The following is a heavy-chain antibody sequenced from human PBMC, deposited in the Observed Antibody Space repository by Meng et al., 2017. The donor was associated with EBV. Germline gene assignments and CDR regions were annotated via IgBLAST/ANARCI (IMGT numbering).Heavy chain of an antibody. CDR3: ARPFPSWQSPRLDPFGA. V-gene: IGHV4-39*01. CDR1: XDSISSFYY. D-gene: IGHD6-19*01. J-gene: IGHJ5*02. CDR2: VHYTGST. Sequence: QLPLRESGPGQVKPSXXXXLPXXVXXDSISSFYYWGWIRQPPGRGLAWIGSVHYTGSTYYSPSLKSRVTVSVDTSKNQFSLRLTSVTAADTAVYYCARPFPSWQSPRLDPFGAWGQGTLVTVSS.